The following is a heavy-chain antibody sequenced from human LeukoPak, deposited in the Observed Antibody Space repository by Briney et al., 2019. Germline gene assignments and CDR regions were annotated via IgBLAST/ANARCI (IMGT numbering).Heavy chain of an antibody. V-gene: IGHV1-2*02. CDR3: ARDEGLVVVAAGYFDY. Sequence: GASVKVSCKASGYTFTGYYMHWVRQAPGQGLEWMGWINPNSGGTNYAQKFQGRVTMTRDTSISTAYMELSGLRSDDTAVYYCARDEGLVVVAAGYFDYWGQGTLVTVSS. CDR2: INPNSGGT. J-gene: IGHJ4*02. CDR1: GYTFTGYY. D-gene: IGHD2-15*01.